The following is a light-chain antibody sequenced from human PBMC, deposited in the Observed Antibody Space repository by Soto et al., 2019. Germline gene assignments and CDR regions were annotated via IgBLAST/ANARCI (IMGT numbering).Light chain of an antibody. J-gene: IGLJ1*01. CDR2: ANS. V-gene: IGLV1-40*01. Sequence: QSVLTQPPSVSGAPGQRVTISCTGSSSNIGAGYDVHWYQQLPGTAPKLLIYANSNRPAGVPDRFSASKSGTSASLAITGLQAEDEADYYCQSYDSSPSGYVFGTGTKVT. CDR1: SSNIGAGYD. CDR3: QSYDSSPSGYV.